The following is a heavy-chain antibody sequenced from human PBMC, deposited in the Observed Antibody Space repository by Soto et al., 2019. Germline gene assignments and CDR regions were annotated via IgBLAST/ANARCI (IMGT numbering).Heavy chain of an antibody. CDR2: ISSNRKYI. J-gene: IGHJ5*02. CDR3: ARGAVSFSSADQDGFDP. V-gene: IGHV3-21*01. D-gene: IGHD2-15*01. Sequence: EMQLVESGGGLVKPGESLTLSCTAYGFSVPGFSMNWIRQAPGKGLEWVSSISSNRKYIYYAPSLQGQFTTSIDYATNFLFQLIHSHTVDDTCVYYCARGAVSFSSADQDGFDPWGQGTLVTVSS. CDR1: GFSVPGFS.